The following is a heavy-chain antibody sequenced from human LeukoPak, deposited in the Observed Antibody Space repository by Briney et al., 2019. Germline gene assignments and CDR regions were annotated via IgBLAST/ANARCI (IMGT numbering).Heavy chain of an antibody. CDR2: ISGSGDNT. V-gene: IGHV3-23*01. CDR1: GFTFSSYA. Sequence: GGSLRLSCAASGFTFSSYAMSWVRQAPGKGLEWVSTISGSGDNTYYGDSVKGRFTISRDNSKNTLYLQMNSLRAEDTAVYYCAKGTIKTIFGVVPPDYFDYWGQGTLVTVSS. J-gene: IGHJ4*02. CDR3: AKGTIKTIFGVVPPDYFDY. D-gene: IGHD3-3*01.